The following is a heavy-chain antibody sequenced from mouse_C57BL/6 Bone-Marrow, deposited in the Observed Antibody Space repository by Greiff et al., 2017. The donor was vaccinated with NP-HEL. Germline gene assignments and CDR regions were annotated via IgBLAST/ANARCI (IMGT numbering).Heavy chain of an antibody. CDR1: GFNIKDYY. CDR2: IDPEDGET. D-gene: IGHD1-1*01. V-gene: IGHV14-2*01. J-gene: IGHJ4*01. Sequence: VQLQQSGAELVKPGASVKLSCTASGFNIKDYYMHWVKQRTEQGLEWIGRIDPEDGETKYVPKFQGKATITADTSSNTAYLQLSSLTSEDTAVYYCARHYYGSSKAMDYWGQGTSVTVSS. CDR3: ARHYYGSSKAMDY.